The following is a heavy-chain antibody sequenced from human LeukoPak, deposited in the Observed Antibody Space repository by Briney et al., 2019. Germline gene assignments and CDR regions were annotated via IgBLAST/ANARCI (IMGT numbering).Heavy chain of an antibody. Sequence: SETLSLTCTVSGGSISSYYWSWIRQPPGKGLEWIGYIYYSGSTNYNPSLKSRVTMSVDTSKNQFTLKLNSVTAADTAVYYCASMTYDTDYWGQGTLVTVSS. CDR2: IYYSGST. D-gene: IGHD2-8*01. CDR3: ASMTYDTDY. CDR1: GGSISSYY. J-gene: IGHJ4*02. V-gene: IGHV4-59*01.